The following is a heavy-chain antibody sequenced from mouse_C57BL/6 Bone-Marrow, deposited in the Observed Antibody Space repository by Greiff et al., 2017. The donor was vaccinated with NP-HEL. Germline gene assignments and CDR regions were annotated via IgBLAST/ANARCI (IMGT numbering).Heavy chain of an antibody. J-gene: IGHJ2*01. D-gene: IGHD1-1*01. CDR3: TYYYGSSYPYYFDY. CDR1: GFNIKDDY. CDR2: IDPENGDT. V-gene: IGHV14-4*01. Sequence: EVQGVESGAELVRPGASVKLSCTASGFNIKDDYMHWVKQRPEQGLEWIGWIDPENGDTEYASKFQGKATITADTSSNTAYLQLSSLTSEDTAVYYSTYYYGSSYPYYFDYWGQGTTLTVSS.